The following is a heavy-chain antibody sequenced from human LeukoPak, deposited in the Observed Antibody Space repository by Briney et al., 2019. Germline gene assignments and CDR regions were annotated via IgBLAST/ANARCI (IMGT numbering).Heavy chain of an antibody. Sequence: PGGSLRLSCAASGFTFSTYAMHWVRQAPGKGLEWVAMIWYNGKNKHYADSVKGRFTISRDNSKNTLDLRMNSLRADDTAVYYCVRDPSNSGWAFDYWGQGTLVTVSS. V-gene: IGHV3-33*01. J-gene: IGHJ4*02. D-gene: IGHD6-19*01. CDR1: GFTFSTYA. CDR2: IWYNGKNK. CDR3: VRDPSNSGWAFDY.